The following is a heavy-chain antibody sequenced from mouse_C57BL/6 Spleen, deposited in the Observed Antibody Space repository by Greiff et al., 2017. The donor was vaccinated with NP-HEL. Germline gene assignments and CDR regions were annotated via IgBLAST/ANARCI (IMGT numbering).Heavy chain of an antibody. Sequence: VQLQQSGPELVKPGASVKISCKASGYSFTGYYMNWVKQSPEKSLEWIGEINPSTGGTTYNQKFKAKATLTVDKSSSTAYMQLKSLTSEDSAVYYCARRGSYYSNYGDAMDYWGQGTSVTVSS. D-gene: IGHD2-5*01. V-gene: IGHV1-42*01. J-gene: IGHJ4*01. CDR2: INPSTGGT. CDR3: ARRGSYYSNYGDAMDY. CDR1: GYSFTGYY.